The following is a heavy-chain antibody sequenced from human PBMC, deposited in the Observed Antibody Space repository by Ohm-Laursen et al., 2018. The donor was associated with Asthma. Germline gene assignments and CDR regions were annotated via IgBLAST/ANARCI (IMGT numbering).Heavy chain of an antibody. Sequence: SVKVSCKVSGFTFTSSAVQWVRQARGQRLEWIGWIVVGSGNTNYAQKFQERVTITRDMSTSTAYMELSSLRSEDTAVYYCAAVSRSGDGLVLGVWGQGTTVTVSS. V-gene: IGHV1-58*01. CDR2: IVVGSGNT. CDR1: GFTFTSSA. J-gene: IGHJ6*02. D-gene: IGHD3/OR15-3a*01. CDR3: AAVSRSGDGLVLGV.